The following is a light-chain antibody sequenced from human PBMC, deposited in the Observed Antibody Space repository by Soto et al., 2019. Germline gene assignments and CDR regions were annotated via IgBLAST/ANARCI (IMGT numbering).Light chain of an antibody. V-gene: IGKV1-27*01. CDR3: QKYNSAPWT. CDR2: AAS. J-gene: IGKJ1*01. Sequence: DIQMTQSPSSLSASVGARVTITCRASQGISNYLAWYQQKPGTVPKLLISAASTLQTGVPARFSGGGSGTDFTLTISSLQPEDVATYYCQKYNSAPWTFGQGTKVDIK. CDR1: QGISNY.